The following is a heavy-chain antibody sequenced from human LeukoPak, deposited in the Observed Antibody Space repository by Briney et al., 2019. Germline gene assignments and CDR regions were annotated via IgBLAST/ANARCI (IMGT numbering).Heavy chain of an antibody. CDR2: ISPSGTDI. D-gene: IGHD5/OR15-5a*01. CDR3: ARGGYSVYFFSGDY. Sequence: GGSLRLSCAVSAFTFSDNYMTWIRQAPGKGLESVSYISPSGTDISYADSVKGRFTISRDNAKNSLYLQMNSLRATDTAVYYCARGGYSVYFFSGDYWGQGTLVTVSS. J-gene: IGHJ4*02. CDR1: AFTFSDNY. V-gene: IGHV3-11*04.